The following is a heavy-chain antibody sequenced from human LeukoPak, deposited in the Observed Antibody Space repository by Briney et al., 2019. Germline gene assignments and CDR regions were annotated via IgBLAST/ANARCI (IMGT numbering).Heavy chain of an antibody. V-gene: IGHV5-51*01. CDR1: GYSFTSYW. CDR2: IYPGDSDT. D-gene: IGHD5-12*01. J-gene: IGHJ4*02. Sequence: GESLKFPCKGSGYSFTSYWIGWVRQMPGKGLEWMGIIYPGDSDTRYSPSFQGQVTISADKSISTAYLQWSSLKASDTAMYYCARLGDGGYDSNVASYNFDFWARGTLVSVSS. CDR3: ARLGDGGYDSNVASYNFDF.